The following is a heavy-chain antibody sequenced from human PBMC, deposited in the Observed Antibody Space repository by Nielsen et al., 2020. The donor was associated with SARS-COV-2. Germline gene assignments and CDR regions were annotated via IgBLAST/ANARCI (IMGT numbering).Heavy chain of an antibody. Sequence: GESLKISCAASGLTFSSYAMSWVRQVPGKGLEWVSSISGSGGTTDFADSVKGRFTISRDNSRNTLYLQMNSLRAEDTAVYYCASSLGGDYADYWGQGTLVTVSS. J-gene: IGHJ4*02. CDR2: ISGSGGTT. D-gene: IGHD4-17*01. V-gene: IGHV3-23*01. CDR1: GLTFSSYA. CDR3: ASSLGGDYADY.